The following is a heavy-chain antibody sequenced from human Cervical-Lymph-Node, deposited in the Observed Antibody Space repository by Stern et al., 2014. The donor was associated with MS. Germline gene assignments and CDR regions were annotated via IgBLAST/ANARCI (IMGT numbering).Heavy chain of an antibody. J-gene: IGHJ4*02. D-gene: IGHD3-22*01. Sequence: EVQLVESGGGLVQPGGSLRLSCAASGFTFSSYSMTWVRQAPGKGLERVSYISSGGRSIYFADSVKGRLTISRDNAKNSLYLQMNSLRGDDTAVYYCARGEADYCDSSGYSFDYWGQGTLVTVSS. CDR1: GFTFSSYS. CDR2: ISSGGRSI. CDR3: ARGEADYCDSSGYSFDY. V-gene: IGHV3-48*01.